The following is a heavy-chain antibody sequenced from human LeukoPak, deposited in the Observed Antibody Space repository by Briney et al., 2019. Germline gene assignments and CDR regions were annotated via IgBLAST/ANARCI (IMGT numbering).Heavy chain of an antibody. J-gene: IGHJ4*02. CDR1: GFTVSSNY. Sequence: LAGGSLRLSCAASGFTVSSNYMSWVRQAPGKGLEWVSVIYSGGSTYYADSVKGRFTISRDNSKNTLYLQMNSLRAEDTAVYYCAKGGQINSYGPFDYWGQGTLVTVSS. D-gene: IGHD5-18*01. V-gene: IGHV3-53*01. CDR2: IYSGGST. CDR3: AKGGQINSYGPFDY.